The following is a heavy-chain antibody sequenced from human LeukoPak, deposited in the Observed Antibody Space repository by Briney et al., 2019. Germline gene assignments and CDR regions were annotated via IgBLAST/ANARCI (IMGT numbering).Heavy chain of an antibody. Sequence: GGSLRRSCVASGFICRDYAMSWVRQTPAGGLEWVSSLRGDGETFYTDSVKGRFTLSRDHSRNTVYLQLSNLRVEDTAVYYCAKASWVSSADAVLWGQGTLVTVS. D-gene: IGHD3-16*01. J-gene: IGHJ4*02. CDR2: LRGDGET. CDR3: AKASWVSSADAVL. CDR1: GFICRDYA. V-gene: IGHV3-23*01.